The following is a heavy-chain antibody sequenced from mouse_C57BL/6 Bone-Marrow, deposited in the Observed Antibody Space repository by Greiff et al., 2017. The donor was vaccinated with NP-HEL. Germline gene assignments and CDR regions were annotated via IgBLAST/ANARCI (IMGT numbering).Heavy chain of an antibody. J-gene: IGHJ1*03. CDR2: IDPSDSYT. CDR1: GYTFTSYW. D-gene: IGHD1-1*01. CDR3: ARLYYGSSYGTRYFDV. V-gene: IGHV1-69*01. Sequence: QVQLQQPGAELVMPGASVKLSCKASGYTFTSYWMHWVKQRPGQGLEWIGEIDPSDSYTNYNQKFKGKSTLTVDKSSSTAYMQLSSLTSEDSAVYYCARLYYGSSYGTRYFDVWGTGTTVTVSS.